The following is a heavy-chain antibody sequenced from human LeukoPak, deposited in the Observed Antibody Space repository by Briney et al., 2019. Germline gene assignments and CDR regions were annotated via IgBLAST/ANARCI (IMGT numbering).Heavy chain of an antibody. J-gene: IGHJ4*02. CDR1: GFTFSSYA. Sequence: GGSLRLSCAASGFTFSSYAMSWVRQAPGKGLEWVSAISGSGGSTYYADSVKGRFTISRDNAKNSLYLQMNSLRAEDTALYYCAKDMGDILTGYYGSGGFDYWGQGTLVTVSS. CDR2: ISGSGGST. D-gene: IGHD3-9*01. CDR3: AKDMGDILTGYYGSGGFDY. V-gene: IGHV3-23*01.